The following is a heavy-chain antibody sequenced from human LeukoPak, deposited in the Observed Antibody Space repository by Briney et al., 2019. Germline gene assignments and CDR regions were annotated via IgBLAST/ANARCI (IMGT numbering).Heavy chain of an antibody. CDR2: LRSDTNSE. D-gene: IGHD3-10*01. CDR1: GFSVSLYG. J-gene: IGHJ4*02. Sequence: GESLRLSCAASGFSVSLYGMHWVRQAPGKGLEWVAFLRSDTNSEHYAVSVKGRFAISRDTSKDTLNLQMRSLRVEDTALYYCARGLRQAGLAPLEFWGQETQVIVSS. V-gene: IGHV3-30*02. CDR3: ARGLRQAGLAPLEF.